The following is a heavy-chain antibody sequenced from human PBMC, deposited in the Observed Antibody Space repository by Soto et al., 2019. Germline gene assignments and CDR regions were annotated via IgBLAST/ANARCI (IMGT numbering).Heavy chain of an antibody. CDR1: GYTFTSYG. CDR2: ISAYNGNT. J-gene: IGHJ6*02. Sequence: ASVKVSCKASGYTFTSYGISWVRQAPGQGLEWMGWISAYNGNTNYAQKLQGRVTMTTDTSTSTAYMELRSLRSEDTAVYYCARMPCGFLPRDYYGMDVWCQRTTVLVSS. V-gene: IGHV1-18*01. D-gene: IGHD2-21*01. CDR3: ARMPCGFLPRDYYGMDV.